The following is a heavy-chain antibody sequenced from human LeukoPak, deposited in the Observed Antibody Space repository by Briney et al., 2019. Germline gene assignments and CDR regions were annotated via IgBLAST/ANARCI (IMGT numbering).Heavy chain of an antibody. Sequence: SETLSLTCTVSGGSISSHYWSWIRQPPGKGLEWIGYVYYSGSTNYNPSLKSRVTISVDTSKNQFSLELSSVTAAGTAVYYCARLYGGYFDYWGQGTLVTVSS. J-gene: IGHJ4*02. CDR2: VYYSGST. D-gene: IGHD4-23*01. CDR1: GGSISSHY. V-gene: IGHV4-59*08. CDR3: ARLYGGYFDY.